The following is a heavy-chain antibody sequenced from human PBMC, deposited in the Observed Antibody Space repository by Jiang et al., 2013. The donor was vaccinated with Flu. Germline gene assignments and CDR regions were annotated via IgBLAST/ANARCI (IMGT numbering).Heavy chain of an antibody. CDR3: ARDGPLLFALRGPMITFAEPDY. D-gene: IGHD3-16*01. Sequence: SGAEVKKPGASVRVSCKASGYTFNSYGISWVRQAPGQGLEWMGWISAYNDDTKYAQNLQGRVTMTTDTSTNTAYMELRSLRSDDTAVYYCARDGPLLFALRGPMITFAEPDYWGQGTLVTVSS. CDR2: ISAYNDDT. V-gene: IGHV1-18*01. CDR1: GYTFNSYG. J-gene: IGHJ4*02.